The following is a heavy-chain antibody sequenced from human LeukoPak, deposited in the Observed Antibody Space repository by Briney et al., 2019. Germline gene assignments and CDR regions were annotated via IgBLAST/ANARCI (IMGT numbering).Heavy chain of an antibody. CDR2: IIPIFGTA. Sequence: GASVKVSCKASGGTFSSYAISWVRQAPGQGLEWMGGIIPIFGTANYAQKFQGRVTITADESTSTAYMELSSLRSEDTAVYYCARGGEGPIVLMVFFDYWGQGTLVTVSS. V-gene: IGHV1-69*13. CDR1: GGTFSSYA. CDR3: ARGGEGPIVLMVFFDY. D-gene: IGHD2-8*01. J-gene: IGHJ4*02.